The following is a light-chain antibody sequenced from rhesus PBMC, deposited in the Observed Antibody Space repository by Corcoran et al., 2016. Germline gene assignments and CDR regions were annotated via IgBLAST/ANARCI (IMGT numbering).Light chain of an antibody. CDR3: AAWDTGLSGYI. CDR1: TSNIGSNS. Sequence: QSVLTQPPSASEAARKSVTISCSGSTSNIGSNSVSWYQQFPGTAPKVLIYSDDQRPSGVSARFSGSKSGTSASLAISGLQTADEADDYCAAWDTGLSGYIFGAGTRLTVL. J-gene: IGLJ1*01. V-gene: IGLV1-60*01. CDR2: SDD.